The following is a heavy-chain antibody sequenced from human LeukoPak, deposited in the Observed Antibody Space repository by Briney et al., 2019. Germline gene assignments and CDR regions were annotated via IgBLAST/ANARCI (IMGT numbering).Heavy chain of an antibody. D-gene: IGHD5-24*01. J-gene: IGHJ4*02. V-gene: IGHV3-7*04. CDR3: TRVGYIDEGIDY. CDR1: GFTFSNAW. CDR2: IKQDGSKK. Sequence: GGSLRLSCVASGFTFSNAWMNWVRQAPGKGLEWVANIKQDGSKKSYVDSVKGRFTISRDNAKNSLYLQMNSLRAEDTAIYYCTRVGYIDEGIDYWGQGTLVTVSS.